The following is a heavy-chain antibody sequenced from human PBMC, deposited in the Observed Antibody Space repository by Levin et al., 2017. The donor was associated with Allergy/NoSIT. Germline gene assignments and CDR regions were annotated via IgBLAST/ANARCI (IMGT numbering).Heavy chain of an antibody. J-gene: IGHJ5*02. CDR1: GGSISSSSYY. D-gene: IGHD3-3*01. CDR2: IYYSGST. Sequence: SQTLSLTCTVSGGSISSSSYYWGWIRQPPGKGLEWIGSIYYSGSTYYNPSLKSRVTISVDTSKNQFSLKLSSVTAADTAVYYCARLPPDPYYDFWSGYSQGWFDPWGQGTLVTVSS. CDR3: ARLPPDPYYDFWSGYSQGWFDP. V-gene: IGHV4-39*01.